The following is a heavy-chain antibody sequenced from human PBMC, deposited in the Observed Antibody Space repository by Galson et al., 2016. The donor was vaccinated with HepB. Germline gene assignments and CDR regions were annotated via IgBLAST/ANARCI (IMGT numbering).Heavy chain of an antibody. J-gene: IGHJ4*02. CDR3: TTGVYITGTTDY. CDR2: IKRRSDGGTT. V-gene: IGHV3-15*07. D-gene: IGHD1-7*01. CDR1: GFTFTNAW. Sequence: SLRLSCAASGFTFTNAWMNWVRQAPGKGLEWVGRIKRRSDGGTTDSAAPAKGRFTISRDDSTNTRYLQMNSLETEDTGVYYCTTGVYITGTTDYWGQGTLVTVSS.